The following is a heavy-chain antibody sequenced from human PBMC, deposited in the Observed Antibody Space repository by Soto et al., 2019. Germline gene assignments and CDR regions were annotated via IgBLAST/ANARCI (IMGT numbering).Heavy chain of an antibody. CDR1: GGTFSSYA. V-gene: IGHV1-69*13. CDR2: IIPIFGTA. CDR3: ARGRKAMIVGLGPANDAFDI. J-gene: IGHJ3*02. D-gene: IGHD3-22*01. Sequence: ASVKVSCKASGGTFSSYAISWVRQAPGQGLEWMGGIIPIFGTANYAQKFQGRVTITAGESTSTAYMELSSLRSEDTAVYYCARGRKAMIVGLGPANDAFDIWGQGTMVTVSS.